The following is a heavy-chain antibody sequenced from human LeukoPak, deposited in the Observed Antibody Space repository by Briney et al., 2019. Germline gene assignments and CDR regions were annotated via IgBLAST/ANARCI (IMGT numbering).Heavy chain of an antibody. Sequence: GGSLRLSCAASGFTFSSYAMYWVRQAPGKGLEYVSAISSDGGSTYYANSVKGRFTISRDNSKNTLYLQMGSLRAEDMAVYYCARVGSGYYTDYWGQGTLVTVSS. D-gene: IGHD3-3*01. CDR2: ISSDGGST. CDR3: ARVGSGYYTDY. V-gene: IGHV3-64*01. J-gene: IGHJ4*02. CDR1: GFTFSSYA.